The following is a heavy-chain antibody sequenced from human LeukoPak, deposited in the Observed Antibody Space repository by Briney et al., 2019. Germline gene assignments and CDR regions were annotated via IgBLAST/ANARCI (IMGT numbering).Heavy chain of an antibody. CDR2: ISSSSSYI. V-gene: IGHV3-21*04. CDR1: GFTFSSYS. CDR3: AKDGGSSWYSFDY. Sequence: GGSLRLSCAASGFTFSSYSMNWVRQAPGKGLEWVSSISSSSSYIYYADSVKGRFTISRDNSKNTLYLQMNSLRAEDTAVYYCAKDGGSSWYSFDYWGQGTLVTVSS. J-gene: IGHJ4*02. D-gene: IGHD6-13*01.